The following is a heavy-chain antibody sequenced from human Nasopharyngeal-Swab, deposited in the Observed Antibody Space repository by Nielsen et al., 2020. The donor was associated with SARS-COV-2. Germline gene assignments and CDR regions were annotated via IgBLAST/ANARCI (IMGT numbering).Heavy chain of an antibody. V-gene: IGHV3-7*03. J-gene: IGHJ4*02. CDR2: IKQDGTLK. Sequence: GESLKISCTASGFTFGDYAMSWIRQSPEKGLEWVANIKQDGTLKSYVDSVKGRFIISRDNAKNSLDLQMNSLRVEDTAVYYCVRNEIWGQGTLVTVS. CDR3: VRNEI. CDR1: GFTFGDYA.